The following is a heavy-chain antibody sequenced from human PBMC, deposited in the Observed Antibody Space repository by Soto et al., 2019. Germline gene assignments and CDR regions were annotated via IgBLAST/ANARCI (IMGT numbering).Heavy chain of an antibody. D-gene: IGHD4-17*01. V-gene: IGHV4-39*01. CDR3: ARRGYGDYVDDY. Sequence: SETLSLTCTVSGGSISSSSYYWGWIRQPPGKGLEWIGSIYYSGSTYYNPSLKSRVTISVDTSKNQFSLKLSSVTAADTAVYYCARRGYGDYVDDYWGQGTLVTVSS. J-gene: IGHJ4*02. CDR1: GGSISSSSYY. CDR2: IYYSGST.